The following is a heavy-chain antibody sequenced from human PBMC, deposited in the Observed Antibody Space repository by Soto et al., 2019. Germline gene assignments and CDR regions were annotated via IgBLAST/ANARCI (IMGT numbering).Heavy chain of an antibody. CDR1: GGSISSSSYY. D-gene: IGHD5-12*01. CDR2: IYYSGST. Sequence: SETLSLTCTVSGGSISSSSYYWGWIRQPPGKGLEWIGSIYYSGSTYYNPSLKSRVTISVDTSKNQFSLKLSSVTAADTAVYYCASQATLGSYFDYWGHGTLVTVSS. V-gene: IGHV4-39*01. CDR3: ASQATLGSYFDY. J-gene: IGHJ4*01.